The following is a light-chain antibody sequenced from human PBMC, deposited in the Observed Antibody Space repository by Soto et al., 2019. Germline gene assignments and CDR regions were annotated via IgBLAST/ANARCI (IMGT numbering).Light chain of an antibody. J-gene: IGKJ5*01. V-gene: IGKV1-9*01. CDR1: QGIDTS. CDR3: QQLNGYPIT. Sequence: ILLTQSPSSLSASVLDIVTITFLASQGIDTSLAWYQQKPGKAPKLLIYAASNFQSGVPSRFSGSGSGIHFTLTISSLQPEDFATYYCQQLNGYPITFGQGTRLEIK. CDR2: AAS.